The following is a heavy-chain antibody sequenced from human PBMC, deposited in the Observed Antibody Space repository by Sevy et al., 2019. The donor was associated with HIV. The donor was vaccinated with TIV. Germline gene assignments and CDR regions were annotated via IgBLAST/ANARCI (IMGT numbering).Heavy chain of an antibody. Sequence: GGSLRLSCAASGFTFSSYEMNWVRQAPGKGLEWVSYISSSGSTIYYADSVKGRFTISRDNAKNSLYLQMNSLRAEDTAIYYCARTEDGYVLHYYYGMDVWGQGTTVTVSS. D-gene: IGHD5-12*01. CDR2: ISSSGSTI. CDR3: ARTEDGYVLHYYYGMDV. J-gene: IGHJ6*02. CDR1: GFTFSSYE. V-gene: IGHV3-48*03.